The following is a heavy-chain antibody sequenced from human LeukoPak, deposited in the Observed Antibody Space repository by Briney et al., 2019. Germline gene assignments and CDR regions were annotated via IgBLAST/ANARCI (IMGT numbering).Heavy chain of an antibody. D-gene: IGHD3-16*02. J-gene: IGHJ4*02. CDR2: IIPILGIA. CDR1: GGTFSSYA. CDR3: ASRGITFGGVIVPLGY. Sequence: SVKVPCKASGGTFSSYAISWVRQAPGQGLEWMGRIIPILGIANYAQKFQGRVTITADKSTSTAYMELSSLRSEDTAVYYCASRGITFGGVIVPLGYWGQGTLVTVSS. V-gene: IGHV1-69*04.